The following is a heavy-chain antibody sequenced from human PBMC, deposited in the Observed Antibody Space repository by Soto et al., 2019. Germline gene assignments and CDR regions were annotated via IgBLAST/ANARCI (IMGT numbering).Heavy chain of an antibody. CDR1: GFTFSSYG. J-gene: IGHJ4*02. CDR2: IWYDGSNK. Sequence: QVQLVESGGGVVQPGRSLRLSRAASGFTFSSYGMHWVRQAPGKGLEWVAVIWYDGSNKYYADSVKGRFTISRDNSKNTLYLQMNSLRAEDTAVYYCARVGIAAAGYYFDYWGQGTLVTVSS. CDR3: ARVGIAAAGYYFDY. V-gene: IGHV3-33*01. D-gene: IGHD6-13*01.